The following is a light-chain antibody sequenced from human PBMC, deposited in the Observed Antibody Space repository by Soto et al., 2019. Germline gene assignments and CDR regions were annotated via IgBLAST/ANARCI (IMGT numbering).Light chain of an antibody. Sequence: PGERATLSCRASQSVSSYLAWYQQKPGQAPRLLIYDASNRATGSPARFSGSGSGTDFTLTISRLEPEDFAVYHCQQYSSSPLTFGGGTKV. CDR2: DAS. CDR3: QQYSSSPLT. CDR1: QSVSSY. V-gene: IGKV3-11*01. J-gene: IGKJ4*01.